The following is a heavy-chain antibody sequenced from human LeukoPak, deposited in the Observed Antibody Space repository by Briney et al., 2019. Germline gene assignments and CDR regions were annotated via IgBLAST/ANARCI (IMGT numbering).Heavy chain of an antibody. D-gene: IGHD3-22*01. J-gene: IGHJ5*01. CDR1: GFTFSPYA. Sequence: GGSLRLSCAASGFTFSPYAMSWVRQAPGKGLEWVSAISGSGGSTYYADSVRGRFTISRDNSKNTLYLQMNSLRAEDTAVYYCAKTPIVYDSSGYYDSWGQGTLVTVSS. CDR2: ISGSGGST. V-gene: IGHV3-23*01. CDR3: AKTPIVYDSSGYYDS.